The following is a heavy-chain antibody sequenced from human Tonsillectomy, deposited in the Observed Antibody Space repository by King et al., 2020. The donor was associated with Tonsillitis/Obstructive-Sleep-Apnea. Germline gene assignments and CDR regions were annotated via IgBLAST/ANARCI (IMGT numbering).Heavy chain of an antibody. CDR1: GFTFSTYS. D-gene: IGHD2-15*01. V-gene: IGHV3-21*01. CDR2: ISSSSTYI. CDR3: ARDRKGGVVVVASLDAFDI. J-gene: IGHJ3*02. Sequence: VQLVESGGGLVKPGGSLRLSCAASGFTFSTYSMNWVRQAPGKGLEWVSSISSSSTYINYADSVKGRFTISRDNAKNSLYLQMNSLRAEDTAVYYCARDRKGGVVVVASLDAFDIWGQGTMVTVPS.